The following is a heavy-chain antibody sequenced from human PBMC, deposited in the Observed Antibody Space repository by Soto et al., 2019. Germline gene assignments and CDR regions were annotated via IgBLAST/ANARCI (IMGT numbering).Heavy chain of an antibody. J-gene: IGHJ6*02. CDR1: GGTFSSYA. V-gene: IGHV1-69*13. Sequence: SVKVSCKASGGTFSSYAISWVRQAHGQGLEWMGGIIPIFGTANYAQKFQGRVTITANESTSTAYMELSSLRSEDTAVYYCARDPWSREGYCSGGSCYYYYGMDVWGQGTTVTVSS. D-gene: IGHD2-15*01. CDR2: IIPIFGTA. CDR3: ARDPWSREGYCSGGSCYYYYGMDV.